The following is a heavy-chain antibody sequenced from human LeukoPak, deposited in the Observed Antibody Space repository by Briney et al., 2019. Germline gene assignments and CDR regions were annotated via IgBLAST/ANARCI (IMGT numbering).Heavy chain of an antibody. V-gene: IGHV4-61*01. D-gene: IGHD6-13*01. Sequence: ETLSLTCTVSGGSVSSGSYYWSWIRQPPGRGLEWIGYIYYSGSTNYNPSLKSRVTISVDTSKSQFSLKLSSVTAADTAVYYCAGGGAAAGPGSLGYWGQGTLVTVSS. J-gene: IGHJ4*02. CDR1: GGSVSSGSYY. CDR3: AGGGAAAGPGSLGY. CDR2: IYYSGST.